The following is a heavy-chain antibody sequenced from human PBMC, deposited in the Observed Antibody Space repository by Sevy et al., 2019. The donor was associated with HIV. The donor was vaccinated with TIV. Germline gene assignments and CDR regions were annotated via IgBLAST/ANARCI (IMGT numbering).Heavy chain of an antibody. J-gene: IGHJ1*01. CDR1: GGSFSGYY. D-gene: IGHD2-21*02. CDR2: INHSGST. CDR3: ARGVRPYCGGDCYFYFQH. V-gene: IGHV4-34*01. Sequence: SETLSLTCAVYGGSFSGYYWSWIRQPPGKGLEWIGEINHSGSTNYNPSLKSRVTISVDTSKNQFSLKLSSVTAADTAVYYCARGVRPYCGGDCYFYFQHWGQGTLVTVSS.